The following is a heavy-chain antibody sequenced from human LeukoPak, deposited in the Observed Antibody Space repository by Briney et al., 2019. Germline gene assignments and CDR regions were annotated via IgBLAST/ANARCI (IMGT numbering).Heavy chain of an antibody. CDR1: GFTFSSYS. D-gene: IGHD6-13*01. CDR2: ISSSSSTI. J-gene: IGHJ5*02. CDR3: ASDPHSAAANWFDP. Sequence: GGSLRLSCAASGFTFSSYSMNWVRQAPGKGLEWVSYISSSSSTIYYADSVKGRFTISRDNANNSLDLQMHSLRAEDTAVYYCASDPHSAAANWFDPWGQGTLVTVSS. V-gene: IGHV3-48*04.